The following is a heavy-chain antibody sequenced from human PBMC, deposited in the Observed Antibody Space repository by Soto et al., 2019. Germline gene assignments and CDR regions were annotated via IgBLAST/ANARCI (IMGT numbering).Heavy chain of an antibody. V-gene: IGHV3-7*01. Sequence: EVQLVESGGGLVQPGGSLRLSCVASGFSFRTYWMDWVRQAPGKGLEWVANINQDGSEKHYVDSVKGRFTISRDNAENSLYLQMSSLTAEDSALYYSSRSLDYWGQGALVTVSS. CDR3: SRSLDY. CDR1: GFSFRTYW. CDR2: INQDGSEK. J-gene: IGHJ4*02.